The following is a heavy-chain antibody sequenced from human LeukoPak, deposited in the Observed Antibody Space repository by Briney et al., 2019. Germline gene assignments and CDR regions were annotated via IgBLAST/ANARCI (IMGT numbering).Heavy chain of an antibody. CDR2: ISGSGGST. CDR1: GFTFSSYG. CDR3: AKSTMEDYYDSSGYYPIDSYFDY. J-gene: IGHJ4*02. Sequence: GGSLRLSCAASGFTFSSYGMSWVRQAPGKGLEWVSAISGSGGSTYYADSVKGRFTISRDNSKNTLYLQMNSLRAEDTAVYYCAKSTMEDYYDSSGYYPIDSYFDYWGQGTLVTVSS. V-gene: IGHV3-23*01. D-gene: IGHD3-22*01.